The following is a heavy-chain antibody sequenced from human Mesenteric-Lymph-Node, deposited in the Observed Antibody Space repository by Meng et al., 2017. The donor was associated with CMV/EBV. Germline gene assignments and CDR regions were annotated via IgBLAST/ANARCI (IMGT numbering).Heavy chain of an antibody. CDR1: GFTFSSFG. CDR2: IWYDGSKE. D-gene: IGHD2-21*01. Sequence: GESLKISCVASGFTFSSFGMHWVRQAPGKGLEWVAVIWYDGSKEYYADSVKGRFTISRDNSKNTLYLQMNSLRPEDTAVYYCARGVRCGGDCLYYFDYWGQGTLVTVSS. CDR3: ARGVRCGGDCLYYFDY. J-gene: IGHJ4*02. V-gene: IGHV3-33*01.